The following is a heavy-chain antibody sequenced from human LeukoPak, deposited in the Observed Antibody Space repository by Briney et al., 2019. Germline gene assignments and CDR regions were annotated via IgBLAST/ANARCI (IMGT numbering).Heavy chain of an antibody. CDR2: INPSGGST. V-gene: IGHV1-46*01. D-gene: IGHD3-10*01. CDR3: ARGGRGQPYYYGMDV. CDR1: GYTFTSYY. Sequence: ASVKVTCKGSGYTFTSYYMHWLRQPPGQGLEWMGIINPSGGSTSYAQKFQGRVTMTRDTSTTTFYMELSSLRSEDTAVYYCARGGRGQPYYYGMDVWGQGTTVTVSS. J-gene: IGHJ6*02.